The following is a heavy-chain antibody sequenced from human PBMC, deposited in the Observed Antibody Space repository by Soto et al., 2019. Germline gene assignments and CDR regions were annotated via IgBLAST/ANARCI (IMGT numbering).Heavy chain of an antibody. CDR1: GYTFTTYG. J-gene: IGHJ6*02. Sequence: QVQLVQSGAEVKKPRASVKVSCKASGYTFTTYGISWVRQAPGQGLEWIGRISAYNGNTTYLQKFQGRVSMTTDTPTRTVYMELRSLRSDETAVYYCARGGYWGSESMDFWGQGTTVTVSS. CDR3: ARGGYWGSESMDF. CDR2: ISAYNGNT. V-gene: IGHV1-18*01. D-gene: IGHD2-21*01.